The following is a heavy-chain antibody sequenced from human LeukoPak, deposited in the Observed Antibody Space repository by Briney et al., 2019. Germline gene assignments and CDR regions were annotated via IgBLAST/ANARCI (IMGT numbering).Heavy chain of an antibody. CDR3: AKCRRVPAAAILDY. D-gene: IGHD2-2*01. J-gene: IGHJ4*02. Sequence: GGSLRLSCAASGFPFSSYGMHWVRQAPGKGLEWVAFIRYDGSNKYYADSVKGRFTISRDNSKNTLYLQMNSLRAEDTAVYYCAKCRRVPAAAILDYWGQGTLVTVSS. V-gene: IGHV3-30*02. CDR1: GFPFSSYG. CDR2: IRYDGSNK.